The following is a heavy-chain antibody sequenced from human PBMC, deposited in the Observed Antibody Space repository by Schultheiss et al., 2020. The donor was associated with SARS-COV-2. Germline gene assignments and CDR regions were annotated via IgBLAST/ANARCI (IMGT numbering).Heavy chain of an antibody. J-gene: IGHJ4*02. CDR3: ARDAETSDY. Sequence: GGSLRLSCAASGFHFSSYAMHWVRQAPGKGLEWVALISSDGSNGYYADSVKGRFTISRDNSKNALYLQMNDLRAEDTAVYYCARDAETSDYWGQGTLVTVSS. V-gene: IGHV3-30*07. CDR1: GFHFSSYA. CDR2: ISSDGSNG. D-gene: IGHD1-14*01.